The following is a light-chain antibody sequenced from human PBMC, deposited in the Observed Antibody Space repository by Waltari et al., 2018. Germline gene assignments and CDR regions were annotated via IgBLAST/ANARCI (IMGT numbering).Light chain of an antibody. CDR2: YDR. V-gene: IGLV3-21*04. Sequence: SSVVTQPPPVSVAPGETATITCWADNIGTSSVHWYQQKAGQAPVLVIFYDRDRPSGIPDRFSGSNSGNTATLTISRVEAGDEARYYCHVWHPHVDPGVFGTGTEVTVL. CDR1: NIGTSS. J-gene: IGLJ1*01. CDR3: HVWHPHVDPGV.